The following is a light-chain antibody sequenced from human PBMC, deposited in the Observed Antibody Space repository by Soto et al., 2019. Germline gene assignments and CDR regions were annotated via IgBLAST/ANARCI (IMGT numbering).Light chain of an antibody. Sequence: QSVLTQPASVSGSPGQSITISCTGTSSDVSGYNYVSWYQQHPGKAPKLMIYDVSNRPSGVSNRFSGSKSGNTASQTISGLQAEDEADYYCSSYTSSSTWVFGGGTKLTVL. J-gene: IGLJ3*02. CDR1: SSDVSGYNY. CDR3: SSYTSSSTWV. CDR2: DVS. V-gene: IGLV2-14*01.